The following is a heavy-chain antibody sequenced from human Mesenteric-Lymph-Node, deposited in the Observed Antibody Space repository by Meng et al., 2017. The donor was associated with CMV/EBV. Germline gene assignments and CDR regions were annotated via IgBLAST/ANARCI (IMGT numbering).Heavy chain of an antibody. V-gene: IGHV3-74*01. Sequence: GGSLSLTCAASGFTFSSYWKHWVRQAPGQGLVWVSRIIGDESDRDYADSVEGRLTISRDNAKNTLYLQMNSLRIEDTAVYYCARGLCTGYFLDHWGRGTLVTVSS. CDR3: ARGLCTGYFLDH. CDR2: IIGDESDR. CDR1: GFTFSSYW. D-gene: IGHD3/OR15-3a*01. J-gene: IGHJ4*02.